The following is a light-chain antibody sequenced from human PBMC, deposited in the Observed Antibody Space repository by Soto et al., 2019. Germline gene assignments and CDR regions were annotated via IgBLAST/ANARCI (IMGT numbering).Light chain of an antibody. J-gene: IGKJ1*01. CDR2: KAS. V-gene: IGKV1-5*03. Sequence: MTQSPATLSVSPGDRVTITCRASQSISSWLAWYQQKPRKAHKLLIYKASSLESGVPSRFSGSGSGTEFTLTISSLQPDDFATYYCQQYNSYSPWTFGQGTKVDIK. CDR1: QSISSW. CDR3: QQYNSYSPWT.